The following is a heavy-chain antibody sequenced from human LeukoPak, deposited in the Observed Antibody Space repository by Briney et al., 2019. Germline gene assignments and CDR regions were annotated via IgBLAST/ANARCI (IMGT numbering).Heavy chain of an antibody. V-gene: IGHV3-30*02. Sequence: GGSLRLSCAASGFTFSGCGMHWVRQAPGKGLEWVAFIYSDRSKNYYADSVKGRFTISRDNSKYMLYLQMNSLRTEDTALYFCAKDPGATVPGYYMDVWGKGTTVTVSS. J-gene: IGHJ6*03. CDR2: IYSDRSKN. CDR3: AKDPGATVPGYYMDV. D-gene: IGHD6-19*01. CDR1: GFTFSGCG.